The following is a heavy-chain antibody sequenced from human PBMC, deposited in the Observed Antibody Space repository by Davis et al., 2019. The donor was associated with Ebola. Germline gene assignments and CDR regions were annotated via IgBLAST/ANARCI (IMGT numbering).Heavy chain of an antibody. CDR1: GFTFSSYA. CDR2: ISYDGSNK. V-gene: IGHV3-30-3*01. D-gene: IGHD6-13*01. J-gene: IGHJ5*02. Sequence: GESLKISCAASGFTFSSYAMHWVRQAPGKGLEWVAVISYDGSNKYYADSVKGRFTISRDNSKNTLYLQMNSLRAEDTAVYYCARDSARGSSWYSWFDPWGQGTLVTVSS. CDR3: ARDSARGSSWYSWFDP.